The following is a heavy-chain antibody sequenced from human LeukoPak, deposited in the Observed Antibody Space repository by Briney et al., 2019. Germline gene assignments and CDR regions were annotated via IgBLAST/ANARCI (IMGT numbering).Heavy chain of an antibody. V-gene: IGHV3-9*01. CDR2: ISWNSGSI. Sequence: PGRSLRLSCAASGFTFDDYAMRCVRQAPGKGLEWVSGISWNSGSIGYADSVKGRFTISRDNAKNSLYLQMNSLRAEDTALYYCAKDKGSSGWDFDYWGQGTLVTVSP. D-gene: IGHD6-19*01. J-gene: IGHJ4*02. CDR1: GFTFDDYA. CDR3: AKDKGSSGWDFDY.